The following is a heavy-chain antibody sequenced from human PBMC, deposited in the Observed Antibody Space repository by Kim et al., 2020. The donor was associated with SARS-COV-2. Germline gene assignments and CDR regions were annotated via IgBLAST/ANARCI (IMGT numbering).Heavy chain of an antibody. Sequence: SETLSLTCTVSGGSISSGDYYWSWIRQPPGKGLEWIGYIYYSGSTYYNPSLKSRVTISVDTSKNQFSLKLSSVTAADTAVYYCARAFGEGHDWGVDYWGQGTLVTVSS. D-gene: IGHD3-10*01. CDR1: GGSISSGDYY. J-gene: IGHJ4*02. V-gene: IGHV4-30-4*01. CDR3: ARAFGEGHDWGVDY. CDR2: IYYSGST.